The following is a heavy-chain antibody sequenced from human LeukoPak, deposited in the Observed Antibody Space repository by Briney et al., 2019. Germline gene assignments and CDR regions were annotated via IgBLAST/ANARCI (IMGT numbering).Heavy chain of an antibody. J-gene: IGHJ4*02. V-gene: IGHV3-66*01. Sequence: GVSVRLSCAASGFTVSSNYMSWVRQAPGKGLEWVSLISCQCSNNYCDSVKGRFTISRDNSKNTLYLQMNSLRAEDTAVYYCASSGNYRIGYFDYWGQGALGT. CDR1: GFTVSSNY. D-gene: IGHD1-26*01. CDR3: ASSGNYRIGYFDY. CDR2: ISCQCSN.